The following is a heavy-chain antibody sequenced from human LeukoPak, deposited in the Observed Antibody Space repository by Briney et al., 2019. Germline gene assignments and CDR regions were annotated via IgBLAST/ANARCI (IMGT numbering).Heavy chain of an antibody. CDR1: RFTFSNY. D-gene: IGHD5-24*01. CDR3: ARGDGYNSYYFDY. CDR2: IYSGGST. J-gene: IGHJ4*02. V-gene: IGHV3-53*01. Sequence: GGSLRLSCAASRFTFSNYMSWVRQAPGKGLEWVSVIYSGGSTYYADSVKGRFTISRDNSKNTLYLQMNSLRAEDTAVYYCARGDGYNSYYFDYWGQGTLVTVSS.